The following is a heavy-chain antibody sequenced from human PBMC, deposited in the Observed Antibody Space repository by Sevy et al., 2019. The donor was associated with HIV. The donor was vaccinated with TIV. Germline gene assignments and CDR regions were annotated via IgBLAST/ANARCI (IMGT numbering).Heavy chain of an antibody. CDR3: ARALGSGY. J-gene: IGHJ4*02. CDR2: IRQDGSRK. Sequence: GGSLRLSCVVSGFNFSSYWMSWVRQAPGRGLEWVANIRQDGSRKYYVDSVKGRFTISRDNAKNSLYLQMNSLRAEDTAVYYCARALGSGYWGQGTLVTVSS. V-gene: IGHV3-7*01. D-gene: IGHD3-10*02. CDR1: GFNFSSYW.